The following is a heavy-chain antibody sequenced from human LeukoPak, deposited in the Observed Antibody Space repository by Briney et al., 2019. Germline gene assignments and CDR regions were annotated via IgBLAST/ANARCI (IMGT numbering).Heavy chain of an antibody. CDR1: GGSISTYY. J-gene: IGHJ4*02. CDR2: ISASGNT. CDR3: ARQGVATAIDY. D-gene: IGHD2-21*02. Sequence: SETLSLTCTVSGGSISTYYWSWIRQPAGKGLEWIGRISASGNTNYNPSLKSRVTMSVDASKNLFALKLSSVTAADTAVYYCARQGVATAIDYWGQGTLVTVSS. V-gene: IGHV4-4*07.